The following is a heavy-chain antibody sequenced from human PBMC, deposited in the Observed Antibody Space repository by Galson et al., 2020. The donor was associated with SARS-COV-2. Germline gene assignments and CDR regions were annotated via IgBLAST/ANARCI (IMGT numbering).Heavy chain of an antibody. J-gene: IGHJ6*02. D-gene: IGHD6-13*01. CDR3: ASAYSSSYPNYYYYGMDV. Sequence: ASVKVSCKVSGYTLTELSMHWVRQAPGKGLEWMGGFDPEDGETIYAQKFQGRVTMTEDTSTDTAYMELSSLRSEDTAVYYCASAYSSSYPNYYYYGMDVWGQGTTVTVSS. CDR2: FDPEDGET. CDR1: GYTLTELS. V-gene: IGHV1-24*01.